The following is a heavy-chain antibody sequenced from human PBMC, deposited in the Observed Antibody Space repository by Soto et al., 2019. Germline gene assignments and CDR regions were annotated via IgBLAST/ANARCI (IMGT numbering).Heavy chain of an antibody. D-gene: IGHD3-22*01. Sequence: ASVKLSCKASGYTFTSYYMHWVRQAPGQGLEWMGIINPSGGSTSYAQKFQGRVTMTRDTSTSTVYMELSSLRSEDTAVYYCARDPENYYDSSGYPERAFDIWGQGTMVTVSS. CDR2: INPSGGST. V-gene: IGHV1-46*01. CDR1: GYTFTSYY. J-gene: IGHJ3*02. CDR3: ARDPENYYDSSGYPERAFDI.